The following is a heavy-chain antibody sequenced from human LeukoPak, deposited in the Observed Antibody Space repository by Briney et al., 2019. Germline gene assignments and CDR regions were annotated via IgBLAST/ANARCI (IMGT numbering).Heavy chain of an antibody. CDR3: ARTPLKRYCSSTSCQLNIFQH. Sequence: SETLSLTCTVSGGSISSSSYYWGWIRQPPGKGLEWIGSIYYSGSTYYNPSLKSRVTISVDTSKNQFSLKLGSVTAADTAVYYCARTPLKRYCSSTSCQLNIFQHWGQGTLVTVSS. V-gene: IGHV4-39*01. D-gene: IGHD2-2*01. J-gene: IGHJ1*01. CDR2: IYYSGST. CDR1: GGSISSSSYY.